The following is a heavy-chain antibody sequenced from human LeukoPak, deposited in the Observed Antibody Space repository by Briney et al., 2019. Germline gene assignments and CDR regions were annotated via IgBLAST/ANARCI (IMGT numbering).Heavy chain of an antibody. V-gene: IGHV3-20*01. CDR1: GFTFGGYG. CDR2: INRNGDST. CDR3: ARKALGEELGGFDA. Sequence: GGSLRLSCAASGFTFGGYGMSWVRQAPGKGLQWVSGINRNGDSTGYADFVKGRFTISRDNTKNSLYLQMNSLGVEDTAVNHCARKALGEELGGFDAWGKGTLVTVSS. D-gene: IGHD3-16*01. J-gene: IGHJ4*02.